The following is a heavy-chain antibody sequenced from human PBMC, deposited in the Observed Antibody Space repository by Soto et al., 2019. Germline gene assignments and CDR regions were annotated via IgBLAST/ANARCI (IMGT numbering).Heavy chain of an antibody. J-gene: IGHJ1*01. Sequence: QVQLVESGGGLVKPGGSLRLSCAASGFTLSDYYMTCIRQAPGKGLEWVSDISISGTTIHYADSVRGRFTISRDNAKNSLWLQMKTLRAEDTASYYCARYRGDSYYNFWGQRPLVTVSS. CDR1: GFTLSDYY. V-gene: IGHV3-11*01. CDR3: ARYRGDSYYNF. D-gene: IGHD3-10*01. CDR2: ISISGTTI.